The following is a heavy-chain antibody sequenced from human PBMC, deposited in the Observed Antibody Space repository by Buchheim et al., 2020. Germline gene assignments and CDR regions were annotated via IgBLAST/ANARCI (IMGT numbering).Heavy chain of an antibody. CDR1: GGSISSYY. D-gene: IGHD2-15*01. CDR2: IYYSGST. Sequence: QVQLQESGPGLVKPSETLSLTCTASGGSISSYYWSWIRQPPGKGLEWIGYIYYSGSTNYNPSLKSRVTISVDTSKNQFSLKLSSVTAVDTAVYYCARTDPYCSGGSCYSGPFDYWGQGTL. V-gene: IGHV4-59*12. CDR3: ARTDPYCSGGSCYSGPFDY. J-gene: IGHJ4*02.